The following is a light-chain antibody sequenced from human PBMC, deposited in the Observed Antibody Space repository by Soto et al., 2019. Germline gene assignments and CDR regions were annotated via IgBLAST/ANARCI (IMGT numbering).Light chain of an antibody. CDR1: QSLLHITGETF. CDR2: EVS. CDR3: IQSTQLPPT. Sequence: DVVMTQTPLSLSVAPGQPATISCKSSQSLLHITGETFLFWYLQKPGQSPQLLIYEVSTRVSGVPDRFSGSGSAIDFTLEISRVETDDVGFYYCIQSTQLPPTFGQGTRLGIE. J-gene: IGKJ5*01. V-gene: IGKV2D-29*02.